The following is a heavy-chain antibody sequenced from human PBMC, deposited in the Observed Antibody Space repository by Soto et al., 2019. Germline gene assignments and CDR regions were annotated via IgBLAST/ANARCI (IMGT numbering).Heavy chain of an antibody. CDR1: GFTFSIYW. D-gene: IGHD3-3*01. J-gene: IGHJ4*02. CDR2: IKQDGSEK. CDR3: ARDWAYDFWSGYDGDAY. Sequence: EVQLVESGVGLVQPGGSLRLSCAASGFTFSIYWMSWVRQAPGTGLEGVANIKQDGSEKYYVDYVKGRFTISRDNAKNSLYLQMNSLRAEDTAVYYCARDWAYDFWSGYDGDAYWGQGTLVTVSS. V-gene: IGHV3-7*03.